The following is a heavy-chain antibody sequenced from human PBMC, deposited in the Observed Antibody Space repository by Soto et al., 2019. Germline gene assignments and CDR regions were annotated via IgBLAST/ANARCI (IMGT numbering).Heavy chain of an antibody. CDR1: GYTSTSYA. CDR2: MNASSGNT. J-gene: IGHJ3*01. V-gene: IGHV1-8*02. Sequence: EASVKVSCKASGYTSTSYAMHWVRQAPGQRLEWMGWMNASSGNTGYSQKFQGRVTMTRNTSISTAYMELSSLRSEDTAVYYCARLKEYYDFWSGYYLDAFDVWGQGTMVTVSS. D-gene: IGHD3-3*01. CDR3: ARLKEYYDFWSGYYLDAFDV.